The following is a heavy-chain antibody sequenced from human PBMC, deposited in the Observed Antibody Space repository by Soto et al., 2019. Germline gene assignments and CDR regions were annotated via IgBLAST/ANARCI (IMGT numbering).Heavy chain of an antibody. CDR1: GGSISSGDYY. D-gene: IGHD3-22*01. V-gene: IGHV4-30-4*01. CDR2: IYYSGST. CDR3: ARYYDSSGFLVDFDY. J-gene: IGHJ4*02. Sequence: PSETLSLTCTVSGGSISSGDYYWSWIRQPPGKGLEWIGYIYYSGSTYYTPSLKRRVTISVDTSKNQFSLKLSSVTAADTAVYYCARYYDSSGFLVDFDYWGQGTLVTVSS.